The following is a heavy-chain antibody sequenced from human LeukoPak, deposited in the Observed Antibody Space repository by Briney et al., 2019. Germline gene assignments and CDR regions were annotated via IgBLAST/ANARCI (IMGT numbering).Heavy chain of an antibody. Sequence: ASVKVSCKASGYTFTSYGISWVRQAPGQGLEWMGWISAYNGNTNYAQKLQGRVTMTTDTSTSTVYMELSSLRSEDTAVFYCARDGCSSTSCYDYWGQGTLVTVSS. CDR1: GYTFTSYG. V-gene: IGHV1-18*01. J-gene: IGHJ4*02. CDR3: ARDGCSSTSCYDY. CDR2: ISAYNGNT. D-gene: IGHD2-2*01.